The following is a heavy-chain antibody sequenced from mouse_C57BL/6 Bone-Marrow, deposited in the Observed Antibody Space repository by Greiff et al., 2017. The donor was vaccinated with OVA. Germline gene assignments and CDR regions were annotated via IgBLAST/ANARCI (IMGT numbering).Heavy chain of an antibody. CDR2: ISNGGGST. D-gene: IGHD2-1*01. CDR3: AGGNYYAMDY. V-gene: IGHV5-12*01. Sequence: EVHLVESGGGLVQPGGSLKLSCAASGFTFSDYYMYWVRQTPEKRLEWVAYISNGGGSTYYPDTVKGRFTISRDNAKNTLYLQMSRLKSEDTAMYYCAGGNYYAMDYWGQGTSVTVSS. J-gene: IGHJ4*01. CDR1: GFTFSDYY.